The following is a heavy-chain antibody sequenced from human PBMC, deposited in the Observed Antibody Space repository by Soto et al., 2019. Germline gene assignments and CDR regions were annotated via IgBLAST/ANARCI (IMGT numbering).Heavy chain of an antibody. D-gene: IGHD3-22*01. V-gene: IGHV4-31*03. J-gene: IGHJ4*02. CDR3: ATESYDSRGYYYIDS. Sequence: SETLSLTCTVSGGSISSGGYYCSWIRQHPGKGLEWIGHIYHSGTTYYNPSLKSRVTISVDTSKNQISLKLTSVSAADTAVYYCATESYDSRGYYYIDSWGQGTLDTVSS. CDR1: GGSISSGGYY. CDR2: IYHSGTT.